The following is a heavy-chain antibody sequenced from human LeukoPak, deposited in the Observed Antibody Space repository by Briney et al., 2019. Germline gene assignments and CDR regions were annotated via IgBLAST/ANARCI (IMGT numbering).Heavy chain of an antibody. CDR1: GYTFTSYD. CDR2: INPNSGGT. V-gene: IGHV1-2*02. CDR3: ARVEVLGSRY. D-gene: IGHD3-10*01. J-gene: IGHJ4*02. Sequence: ASVTVSCKASGYTFTSYDINWVRQATGQGLEWMGWINPNSGGTNYAQKFQGRVTMTRDTSISTAYMELSRLRSDDTAVYYCARVEVLGSRYWGQGTLVTVSS.